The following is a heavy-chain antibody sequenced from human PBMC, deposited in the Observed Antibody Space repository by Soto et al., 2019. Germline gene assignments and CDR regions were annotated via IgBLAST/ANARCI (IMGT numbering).Heavy chain of an antibody. V-gene: IGHV3-23*01. Sequence: EVQLLESGGGLVQQGGSLRLSCAASGFIFSSYGMSWVRQAPGKGLEWVSAIGSSSGNTWYADSVKGRFTISRDNSKNTLYLQMNSLGVEDTAIYYCAKGPREPQGNWGQGTLVTVSS. J-gene: IGHJ4*02. CDR1: GFIFSSYG. D-gene: IGHD1-26*01. CDR2: IGSSSGNT. CDR3: AKGPREPQGN.